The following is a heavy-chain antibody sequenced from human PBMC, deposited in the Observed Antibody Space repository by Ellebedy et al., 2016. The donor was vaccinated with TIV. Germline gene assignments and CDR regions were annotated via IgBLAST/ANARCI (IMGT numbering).Heavy chain of an antibody. V-gene: IGHV3-23*01. CDR3: ARDPVGVGPAFDV. Sequence: PGGSLRLSCAASGLTFSSHAMNWVRQAPGKGLEWVSAITESGGNTYDADSVKGRFTISSDNSKDTLFLQMNSLRAEETAIYFCARDPVGVGPAFDVWGQGTMVTVSS. D-gene: IGHD4-23*01. CDR2: ITESGGNT. CDR1: GLTFSSHA. J-gene: IGHJ3*01.